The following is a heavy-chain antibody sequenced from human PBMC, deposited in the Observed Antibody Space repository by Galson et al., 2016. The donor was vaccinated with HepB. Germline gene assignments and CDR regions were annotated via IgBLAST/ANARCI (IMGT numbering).Heavy chain of an antibody. J-gene: IGHJ5*02. CDR1: GYTFTSYD. Sequence: SVKVSCKASGYTFTSYDINWVRQATGQGLEWMGWMNPNSGNTGYAQRFQGRVTMTRDTSISTAYMELSSLTSEDTAVYFCARVTPNHDMESTVYNWFDPWGQGTRVTVSS. CDR2: MNPNSGNT. CDR3: ARVTPNHDMESTVYNWFDP. D-gene: IGHD5/OR15-5a*01. V-gene: IGHV1-8*01.